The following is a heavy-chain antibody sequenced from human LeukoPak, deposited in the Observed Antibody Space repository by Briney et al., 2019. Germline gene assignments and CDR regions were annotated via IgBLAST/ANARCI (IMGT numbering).Heavy chain of an antibody. CDR1: GFTFSSYA. Sequence: GSLRLSCAASGFTFSSYAMTWVRQTPGKGLEWIGEINHSGSTNYNPSLKSRVTISVDTSKNQFSLKLSSVAAADTAVYYCARDRPKEGYYYGSGSYWCDPWGQGTLVTVSS. J-gene: IGHJ5*02. CDR3: ARDRPKEGYYYGSGSYWCDP. V-gene: IGHV4-34*01. D-gene: IGHD3-10*01. CDR2: INHSGST.